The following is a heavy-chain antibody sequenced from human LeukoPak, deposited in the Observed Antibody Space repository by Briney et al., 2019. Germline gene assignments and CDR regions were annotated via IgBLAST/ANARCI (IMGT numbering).Heavy chain of an antibody. D-gene: IGHD3-10*01. V-gene: IGHV4-39*07. J-gene: IGHJ4*02. Sequence: SETLSLTCTVSGGPISSSSYYWGWIRQPPGKGLEWIGSIYYSGSTYYNPSLKSRVTISVDTSKNQFSLKLSSVTAADTAVYYCARGGGFGELLIVYWGQGTLVTVSS. CDR2: IYYSGST. CDR3: ARGGGFGELLIVY. CDR1: GGPISSSSYY.